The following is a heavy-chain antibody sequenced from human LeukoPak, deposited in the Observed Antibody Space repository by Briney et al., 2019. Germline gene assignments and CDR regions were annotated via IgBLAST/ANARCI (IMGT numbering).Heavy chain of an antibody. J-gene: IGHJ4*02. D-gene: IGHD1-26*01. Sequence: ASVKDSCKVSGYTLTELSMHWVGQARGKGGEGMGGFDPEDGEAIYAQKFQGRVTMTEDTSTDTAYMELSSLRSEDTAVYYCATDTRFDSGMDYWGQGTLVTVSS. CDR3: ATDTRFDSGMDY. CDR2: FDPEDGEA. V-gene: IGHV1-24*01. CDR1: GYTLTELS.